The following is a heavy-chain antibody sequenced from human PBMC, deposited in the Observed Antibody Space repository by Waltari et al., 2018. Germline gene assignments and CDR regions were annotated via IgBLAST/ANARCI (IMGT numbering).Heavy chain of an antibody. D-gene: IGHD3-3*01. V-gene: IGHV1-3*01. Sequence: QVQLVQSGAAVKKPGASVKVSCQASGYTFTSYAMHWVRQAPGQRLEWMGWINAGNGNTKYSQKCQSRVTITRDTSASTAYMELSSLRSEDTAVYYCACRDFWSGYYDYWGQGTLVTVSS. J-gene: IGHJ4*02. CDR3: ACRDFWSGYYDY. CDR2: INAGNGNT. CDR1: GYTFTSYA.